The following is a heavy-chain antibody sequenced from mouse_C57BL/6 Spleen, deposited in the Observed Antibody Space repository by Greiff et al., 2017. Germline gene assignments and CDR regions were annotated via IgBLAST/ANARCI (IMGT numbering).Heavy chain of an antibody. CDR2: IDPSDSYT. CDR3: ARCLYYGNVDY. Sequence: QVQLQQPGAELVMPGASVKLSCKASGYTFTSYWMHWVKQRPGQGLEWIGEIDPSDSYTNYNQKFKGKSTLTVDKSSTTAYMQLSSLTSEDSAVYYCARCLYYGNVDYWGQGTTRTVSS. D-gene: IGHD2-1*01. CDR1: GYTFTSYW. J-gene: IGHJ2*01. V-gene: IGHV1-69*01.